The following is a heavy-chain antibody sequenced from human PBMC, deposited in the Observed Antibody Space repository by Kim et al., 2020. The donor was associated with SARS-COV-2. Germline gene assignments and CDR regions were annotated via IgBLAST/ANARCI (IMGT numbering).Heavy chain of an antibody. CDR3: ARDAVSGLLWVGELSY. D-gene: IGHD3-10*01. Sequence: GRGRFTISRDNAKSTLYLQMNSLRAEDTAVYYCARDAVSGLLWVGELSYWGQGTLVTVSS. J-gene: IGHJ4*02. V-gene: IGHV3-30*07.